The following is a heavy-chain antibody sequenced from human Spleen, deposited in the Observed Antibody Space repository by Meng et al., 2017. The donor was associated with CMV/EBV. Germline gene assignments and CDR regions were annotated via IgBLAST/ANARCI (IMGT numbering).Heavy chain of an antibody. V-gene: IGHV3-30*04. CDR1: LSFSRFG. CDR3: AKEYGRARSQESNYFDH. Sequence: LSFSRFGMRGGRQAAGKGREGVAVISDDGNRRHYADSVKGRFTISRNNSKNTLVLQMNSLRVNDTAVYYGAKEYGRARSQESNYFDHWGQGTLVTVSS. CDR2: ISDDGNRR. D-gene: IGHD1-1*01. J-gene: IGHJ4*02.